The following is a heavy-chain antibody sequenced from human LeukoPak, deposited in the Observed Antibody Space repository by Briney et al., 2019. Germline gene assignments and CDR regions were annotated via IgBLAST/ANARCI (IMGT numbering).Heavy chain of an antibody. J-gene: IGHJ4*02. Sequence: SQTLSLTCAVSGGSISSGGYSWGWIRQPPGKGLEWIGYIYHSGITYYNPSLKSRVTISEDRSKNQFSLKLSSVTAADTAVYYCATGNDYSNSFDYWGQGTLVTVSS. CDR2: IYHSGIT. V-gene: IGHV4-30-2*01. CDR3: ATGNDYSNSFDY. D-gene: IGHD4-11*01. CDR1: GGSISSGGYS.